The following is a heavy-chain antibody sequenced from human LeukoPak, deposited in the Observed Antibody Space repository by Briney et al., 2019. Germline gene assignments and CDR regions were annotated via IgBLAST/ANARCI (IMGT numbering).Heavy chain of an antibody. D-gene: IGHD3-10*01. J-gene: IGHJ6*03. V-gene: IGHV3-48*04. CDR1: GFTFSSYS. Sequence: GGSLRLSCAASGFTFSSYSMNWVRQAPGKGLEWVSYISSSSSTIYYADSVKGRFTISRDNAKNSLYLQMNSLRAEDTAVYYCARDAPTRITMVRGAPFSGYYYMDVWGKGTTVTVSS. CDR3: ARDAPTRITMVRGAPFSGYYYMDV. CDR2: ISSSSSTI.